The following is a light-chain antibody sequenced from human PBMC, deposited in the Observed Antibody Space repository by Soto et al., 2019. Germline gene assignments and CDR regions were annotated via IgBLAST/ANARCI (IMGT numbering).Light chain of an antibody. CDR3: QQYEDLPIT. CDR1: QDITNY. CDR2: DAS. V-gene: IGKV1-33*01. J-gene: IGKJ5*01. Sequence: DIQMTQSPSSLSASVGDRVTITCQASQDITNYLNWYQQKPGKPPNLLIYDASNLKTGVPSRFSGSGYGTDFTFTISSLQPEDIATYYCQQYEDLPITFGQGTRLEIK.